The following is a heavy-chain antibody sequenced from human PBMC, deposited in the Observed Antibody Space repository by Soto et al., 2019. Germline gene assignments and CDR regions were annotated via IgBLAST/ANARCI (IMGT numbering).Heavy chain of an antibody. CDR1: GGTFSSYA. J-gene: IGHJ5*02. D-gene: IGHD6-13*01. CDR3: ASSAAADAGTSTWHVGRMSWFDP. CDR2: IIPIFGTA. Sequence: QVQLVQSGAEVKKPGSSVKVSCKASGGTFSSYAISWVRQAPGQGLEWMGGIIPIFGTANYAQKCQGRVTITADESTSTAYMELSSLRSEDTAVYYCASSAAADAGTSTWHVGRMSWFDPWGQGTLVTVSS. V-gene: IGHV1-69*01.